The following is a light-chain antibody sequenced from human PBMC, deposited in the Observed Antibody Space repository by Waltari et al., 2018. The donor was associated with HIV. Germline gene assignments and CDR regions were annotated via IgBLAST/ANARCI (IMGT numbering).Light chain of an antibody. CDR2: WAS. J-gene: IGKJ1*01. Sequence: DIVMTQSPDSLAGSLGGRATINCQSSRSVLYSSNNKNFLAWYQQKPGQPPKLLISWASTRESGVPDRFSGSGSGTDFTLTVSSLQAEDVAVYYCQQYYTTPLTFGQGTRVEV. CDR1: RSVLYSSNNKNF. V-gene: IGKV4-1*01. CDR3: QQYYTTPLT.